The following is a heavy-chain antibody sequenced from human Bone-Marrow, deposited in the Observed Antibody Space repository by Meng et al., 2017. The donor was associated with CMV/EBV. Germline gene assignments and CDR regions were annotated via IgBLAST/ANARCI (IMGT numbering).Heavy chain of an antibody. J-gene: IGHJ4*02. V-gene: IGHV1-46*01. CDR2: INPSGGST. CDR1: GYTFTSYY. CDR3: ARGGTPGLLDY. D-gene: IGHD1-14*01. Sequence: SCKASGYTFTSYYMRWVRRAPGQGLEWMGMINPSGGSTSYAQKFQGRVTMTRDTSTSTVYMELSSLRSEDTAVYYCARGGTPGLLDYWGQGTLVTVSS.